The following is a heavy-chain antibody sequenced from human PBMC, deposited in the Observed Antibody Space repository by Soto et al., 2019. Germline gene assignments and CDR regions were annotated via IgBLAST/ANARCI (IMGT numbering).Heavy chain of an antibody. CDR1: GFTFSSYS. CDR3: ARENDYGDSYLDY. J-gene: IGHJ4*02. D-gene: IGHD4-17*01. Sequence: GGSLRLSCAASGFTFSSYSMNWVRQAPGKGLEWVSYISSSSSTIYYADSVKGRFTISRDNAKNSLYLQMNSLRAEDMAVYYCARENDYGDSYLDYWGQGTLVTVSS. V-gene: IGHV3-48*01. CDR2: ISSSSSTI.